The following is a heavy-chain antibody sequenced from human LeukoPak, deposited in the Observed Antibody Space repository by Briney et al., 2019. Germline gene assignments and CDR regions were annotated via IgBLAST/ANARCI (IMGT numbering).Heavy chain of an antibody. CDR2: IIPILGIA. CDR3: SVWYGGVGY. V-gene: IGHV1-69*02. J-gene: IGHJ4*02. CDR1: GGTFSSYT. D-gene: IGHD3-10*01. Sequence: GASVKVSCKASGGTFSSYTISWVRQAPGQGLEWMGRIIPILGIANYAQKFQGRVTITADKSTSTAYMELSSLRSEETAVYYTSVWYGGVGYWGQGTLVTVSS.